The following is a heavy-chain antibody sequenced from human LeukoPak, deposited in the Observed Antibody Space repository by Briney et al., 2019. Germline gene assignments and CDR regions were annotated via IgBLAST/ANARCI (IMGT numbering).Heavy chain of an antibody. CDR3: ARDLTPNWFDP. Sequence: PSQTLSLTCTVSGGSISSGSYYWSWIRQPAGKGLEWIGRIYTSGSTNYNPSLKSRVTISVDTSKNQFSLKLSSATAADTAVYYCARDLTPNWFDPWGQGTLVTVSS. V-gene: IGHV4-61*02. D-gene: IGHD3-9*01. J-gene: IGHJ5*02. CDR1: GGSISSGSYY. CDR2: IYTSGST.